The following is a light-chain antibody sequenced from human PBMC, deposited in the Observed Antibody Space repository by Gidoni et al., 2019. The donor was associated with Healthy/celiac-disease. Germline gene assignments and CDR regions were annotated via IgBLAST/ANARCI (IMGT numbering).Light chain of an antibody. V-gene: IGKV3-15*01. J-gene: IGKJ4*01. CDR1: QSVSSN. Sequence: EIVMTQSPATLSVSPGERATLSCRASQSVSSNLAWYQQKPGQAPRLLIYGASTRATGIPARFSGSGSGTEFTLTISSLQSEDFAVYYCQQYNNWPRQPLTXGGGTKVEIK. CDR2: GAS. CDR3: QQYNNWPRQPLT.